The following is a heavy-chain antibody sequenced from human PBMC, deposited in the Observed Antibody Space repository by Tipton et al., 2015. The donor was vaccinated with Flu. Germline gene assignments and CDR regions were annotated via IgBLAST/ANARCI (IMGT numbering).Heavy chain of an antibody. CDR2: ISASGAGYADPLKGR. Sequence: SLRLSCTASGFTFSNYAMSWVRQAPGKGLEWVSVISASGAGYADPLKGRFYADSVKGRFTISKDNSKKTVYLEMNSLRAEDTAVYYCAQTVIRFFFENWGQGTPVTVSS. CDR3: AQTVIRFFFEN. V-gene: IGHV3-23*01. CDR1: GFTFSNYA. D-gene: IGHD3-3*01. J-gene: IGHJ4*02.